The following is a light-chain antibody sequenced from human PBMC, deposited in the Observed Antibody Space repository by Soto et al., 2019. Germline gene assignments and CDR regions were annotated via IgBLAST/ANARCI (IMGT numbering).Light chain of an antibody. J-gene: IGKJ2*01. CDR3: QQYGSSPYT. CDR2: GAS. V-gene: IGKV3-20*01. Sequence: EIVLTQSPATLSLSLGERATLSCRASQSVSSSYFAWYQQKPGQAPRLLIYGASSRATGIPDRFSGSGSGTDFTLTISRLEPEDFAVYYCQQYGSSPYTFGQGTKLEIK. CDR1: QSVSSSY.